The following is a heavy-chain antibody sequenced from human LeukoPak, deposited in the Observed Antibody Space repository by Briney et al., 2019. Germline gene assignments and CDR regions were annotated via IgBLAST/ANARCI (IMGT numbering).Heavy chain of an antibody. CDR3: ARESPEADAFDI. J-gene: IGHJ3*02. V-gene: IGHV4-4*07. CDR1: GGSISSYY. CDR2: IYTSGST. D-gene: IGHD1-14*01. Sequence: SETLSLTCTVSGGSISSYYWSWIRQPAGKGLEWIGRIYTSGSTNYNPSLKSRVTISVDTSKNQFSLKLSSVTAADTAVYYCARESPEADAFDIWGQGSMVTVSS.